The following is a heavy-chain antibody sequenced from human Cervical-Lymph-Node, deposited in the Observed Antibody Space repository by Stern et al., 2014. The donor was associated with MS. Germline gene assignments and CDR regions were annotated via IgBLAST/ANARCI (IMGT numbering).Heavy chain of an antibody. CDR3: ARSDRLWGSFDY. CDR1: GGSISSTGYY. Sequence: QLQLQESGPGLVKPSQTLSLTCTVSGGSISSTGYYWSWIRQHPGKGVEWIGYIHYSGSTYYNPSLKSRGTISVDTSKNQFSLKLSSVTAADTALYYCARSDRLWGSFDYWGQGSLVTVSS. D-gene: IGHD3-16*01. V-gene: IGHV4-31*03. J-gene: IGHJ4*02. CDR2: IHYSGST.